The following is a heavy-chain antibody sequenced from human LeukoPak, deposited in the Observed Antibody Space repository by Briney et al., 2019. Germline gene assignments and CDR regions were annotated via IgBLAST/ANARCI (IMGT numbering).Heavy chain of an antibody. CDR2: ISFTGNT. D-gene: IGHD3-22*01. CDR3: ARSPPGWYYDNSGQYYFDT. Sequence: SETLSLTCTVSGGSISGYYWSWLRQSPGKRLEWIAYISFTGNTNYNPSLKSRVTISLDTSKTHFSLTLSPLTAADTAVYYCARSPPGWYYDNSGQYYFDTWGQGALVTVSS. J-gene: IGHJ4*02. CDR1: GGSISGYY. V-gene: IGHV4-59*08.